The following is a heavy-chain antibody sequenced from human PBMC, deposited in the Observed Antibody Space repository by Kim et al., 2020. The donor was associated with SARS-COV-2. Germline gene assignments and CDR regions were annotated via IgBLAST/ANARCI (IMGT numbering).Heavy chain of an antibody. J-gene: IGHJ6*04. Sequence: SETLSLTCTVSGASITTNYWSWIRQPQGKRLEWIGYIYKSGSANYNPSLKSRGTISVDTSKSKFSLKLSSVTAADTAIDYCARVDRRLQLVGYYYGMSVWGRGTAVPVSS. V-gene: IGHV4-59*01. CDR3: ARVDRRLQLVGYYYGMSV. CDR1: GASITTNY. CDR2: IYKSGSA. D-gene: IGHD5-12*01.